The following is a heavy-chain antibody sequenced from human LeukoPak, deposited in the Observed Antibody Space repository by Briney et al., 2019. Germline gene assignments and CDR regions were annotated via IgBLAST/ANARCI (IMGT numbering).Heavy chain of an antibody. Sequence: PSETLSLTCTVSGGSISSYYWSWIRQPPGKGLEWIGYIYYSGSTNYNPSLKSRVTISVDTSKNQFSLKLSSVTAADTAVYYCARITMPLKNLNWFDPWGQGTLVTVSS. D-gene: IGHD3-3*01. V-gene: IGHV4-59*01. CDR3: ARITMPLKNLNWFDP. J-gene: IGHJ5*02. CDR1: GGSISSYY. CDR2: IYYSGST.